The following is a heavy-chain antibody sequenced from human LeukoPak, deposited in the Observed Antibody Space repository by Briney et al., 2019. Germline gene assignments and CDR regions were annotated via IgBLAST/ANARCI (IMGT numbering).Heavy chain of an antibody. J-gene: IGHJ6*03. CDR3: ARTRYDYYDSSGEVSYYMDV. Sequence: SEALSLTCTVSGGSTSTYYWSWIRQPAGKGLEWIGRIYTGGSTNYNPSLKSRVTMSVDTSKNQFSLKLSSVTAADTAVYYCARTRYDYYDSSGEVSYYMDVWGKGTTVTISS. V-gene: IGHV4-4*07. CDR2: IYTGGST. D-gene: IGHD3-22*01. CDR1: GGSTSTYY.